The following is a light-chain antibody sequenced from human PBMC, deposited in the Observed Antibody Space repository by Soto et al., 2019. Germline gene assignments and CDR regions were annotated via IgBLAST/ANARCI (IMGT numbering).Light chain of an antibody. Sequence: QSALTQPASVSGSPGQSITISCTGTSSDVGGYNYVSWYQHHPGKAPKLTIYDVSNRPSGVSNRFSGSKSGDTASLTISGLQAEDEADYYCSSYTSGSTLVFDGGTKLTVL. CDR2: DVS. J-gene: IGLJ2*01. V-gene: IGLV2-14*03. CDR3: SSYTSGSTLV. CDR1: SSDVGGYNY.